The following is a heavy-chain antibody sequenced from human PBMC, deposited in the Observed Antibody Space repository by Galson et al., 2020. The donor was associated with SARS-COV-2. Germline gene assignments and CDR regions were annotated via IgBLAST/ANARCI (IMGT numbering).Heavy chain of an antibody. CDR3: ARFNRICTTTSCYAGSGFVP. CDR2: IYPGDSDT. J-gene: IGHJ5*02. CDR1: GYSFSIYW. Sequence: QVPCKGSGYSFSIYWIGWVRQMPGKGMEWMGIIYPGDSDTRYSPSFQGRVTISADKSISTAYLQWSSLKASDTAMYYCARFNRICTTTSCYAGSGFVPWGLGTLVTVSS. D-gene: IGHD2-2*01. V-gene: IGHV5-51*01.